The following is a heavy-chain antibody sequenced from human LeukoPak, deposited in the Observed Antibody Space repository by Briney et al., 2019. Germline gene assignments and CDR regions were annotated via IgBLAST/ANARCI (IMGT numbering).Heavy chain of an antibody. CDR3: AKDANPSGGELVSSYFDY. V-gene: IGHV3-9*03. CDR1: GFTFDDYA. J-gene: IGHJ4*02. Sequence: GGSLRLSCAASGFTFDDYAMHWVRQAPGKGLEWVSGTSWNSGSIGYADSVKGRFTISRDNAKNSQYQQMNSLRAEDMALYYCAKDANPSGGELVSSYFDYWGQGTLVTVSS. CDR2: TSWNSGSI. D-gene: IGHD1-26*01.